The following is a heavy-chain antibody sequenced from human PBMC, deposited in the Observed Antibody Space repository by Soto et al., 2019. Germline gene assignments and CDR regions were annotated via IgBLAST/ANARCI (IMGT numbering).Heavy chain of an antibody. CDR2: IYYNGNT. J-gene: IGHJ5*02. V-gene: IGHV4-39*01. D-gene: IGHD6-19*01. CDR3: ARTADNWFAP. CDR1: NGAMNSGTSY. Sequence: PSETLSLTCTVSNGAMNSGTSYWDWIRQPPGKGLEWIGNIYYNGNTLYNPSLGSRVRISLDTSKNQFSLTLRSVTAADSAVYYCARTADNWFAPWGQGTLVT.